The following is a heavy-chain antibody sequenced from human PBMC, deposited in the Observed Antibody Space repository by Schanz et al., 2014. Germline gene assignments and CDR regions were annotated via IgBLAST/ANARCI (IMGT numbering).Heavy chain of an antibody. CDR3: ARGGGPEDVFDI. J-gene: IGHJ3*02. CDR1: GGTFSSFG. D-gene: IGHD5-12*01. Sequence: VQLEQSGAEVKKPGSLVKVSCKASGGTFSSFGINWVRQAPGQGLEWMGRIIPSLGIVNYAQRFQDRVRITADKSTSTAYMELSSLRSDDTAVYYCARGGGPEDVFDIWGQGTILTVSS. V-gene: IGHV1-69*04. CDR2: IIPSLGIV.